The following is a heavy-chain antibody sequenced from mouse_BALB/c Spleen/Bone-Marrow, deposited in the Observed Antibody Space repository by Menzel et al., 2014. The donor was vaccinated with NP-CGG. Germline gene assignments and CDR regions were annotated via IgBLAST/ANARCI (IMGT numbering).Heavy chain of an antibody. V-gene: IGHV1-7*01. D-gene: IGHD1-1*01. CDR1: GYTFTSYW. CDR2: INPSTGYT. Sequence: GQLQQSGAELAKPGASVKMSCKASGYTFTSYWMHWVKQRPGQGLEWIGYINPSTGYTEYNQKFKDKATLTADKSSSTAYMQLSSLTSEDSAVYYCARQITTVDYAMDYWGQGTSATVSS. CDR3: ARQITTVDYAMDY. J-gene: IGHJ4*01.